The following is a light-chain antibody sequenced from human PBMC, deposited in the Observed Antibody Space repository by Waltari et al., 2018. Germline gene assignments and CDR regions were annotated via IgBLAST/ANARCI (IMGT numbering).Light chain of an antibody. J-gene: IGLJ2*01. CDR2: DGS. CDR1: SSDVGGYNY. V-gene: IGLV2-11*01. CDR3: CSYAGSYTGVV. Sequence: QSALTQPRSVSGSPGQSVTISCTGTSSDVGGYNYVSWYQQHPGKAPKLMIYDGSKRASGVPARFAGSKAGNTASRTISGLQAEDEADYYCCSYAGSYTGVVVGGGTKLTGL.